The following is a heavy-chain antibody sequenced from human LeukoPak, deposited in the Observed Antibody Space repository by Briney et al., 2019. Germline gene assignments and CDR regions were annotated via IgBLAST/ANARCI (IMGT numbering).Heavy chain of an antibody. D-gene: IGHD3-3*01. CDR2: ISGSGGST. J-gene: IGHJ4*02. CDR3: AKDPFLTPAGDFWGNQDLEVYY. Sequence: GGSLRLSCAASRFTFSSYAMSWVRQAPGKGLEWVSAISGSGGSTYYADSVKGRFTISRDNSKNTLYLQMNSLRVEDTAVYYCAKDPFLTPAGDFWGNQDLEVYYWGQGTLVTVSS. V-gene: IGHV3-23*01. CDR1: RFTFSSYA.